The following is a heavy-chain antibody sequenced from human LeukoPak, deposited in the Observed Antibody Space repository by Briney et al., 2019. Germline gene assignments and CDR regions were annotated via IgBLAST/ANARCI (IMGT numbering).Heavy chain of an antibody. D-gene: IGHD2-2*01. CDR1: GYTFTGYY. Sequence: ASVKISCKASGYTFTGYYMHWVRQAPGQGLEWMGWINPNSGGTNYAQKFQGRVTMTRDTSISTAYMELSRLRSDDTAVYYCARDRGGYCSSTSCLDAFDIWGQGTMVTVSS. CDR3: ARDRGGYCSSTSCLDAFDI. V-gene: IGHV1-2*02. CDR2: INPNSGGT. J-gene: IGHJ3*02.